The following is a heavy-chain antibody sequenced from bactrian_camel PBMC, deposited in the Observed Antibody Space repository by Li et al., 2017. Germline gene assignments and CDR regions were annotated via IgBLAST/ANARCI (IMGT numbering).Heavy chain of an antibody. CDR2: IYSDGSSNT. D-gene: IGHD2*01. Sequence: VQLVESGGGLVQPGGSLRLVCAASGFTFSTYSMTWVRQAPGKGLEWVSSIYSDGSSNTYYAESVKGRFTISRDGAQRTIHLQMNRLEPEDTAIYYCAADLQWCRSGYFDPYARLGYRGQGTQVTVS. V-gene: IGHV3-2*01. J-gene: IGHJ4*01. CDR3: AADLQWCRSGYFDPYARLGY. CDR1: GFTFSTYS.